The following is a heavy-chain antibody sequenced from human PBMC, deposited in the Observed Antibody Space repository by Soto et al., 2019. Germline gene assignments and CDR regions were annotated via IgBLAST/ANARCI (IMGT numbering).Heavy chain of an antibody. CDR3: ARLGPSGSYYFVDY. Sequence: SETLSLTCTVSGDSISSGGYYWSWIRQHPGKGLEWIGYIYYSGSTYYNPSLKSRVTISVDTSKNQFSPKLSSVTVADTAVYYRARLGPSGSYYFVDYWGQGTLVTVSS. J-gene: IGHJ4*02. D-gene: IGHD1-26*01. CDR2: IYYSGST. CDR1: GDSISSGGYY. V-gene: IGHV4-31*03.